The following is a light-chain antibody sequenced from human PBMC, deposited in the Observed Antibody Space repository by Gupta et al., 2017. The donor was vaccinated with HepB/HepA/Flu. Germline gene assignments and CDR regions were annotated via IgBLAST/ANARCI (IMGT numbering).Light chain of an antibody. CDR3: QQEDNTPRT. Sequence: DIVMTESPDSLAVSLGERATINFKSSQSGLYNSKNKHYLVWYQQKPGQPPKLLIYWASTRESGVPDRFIGRGSGTDSTLTISHPQAEDVAVYYCQQEDNTPRTFGQGTKVEIK. CDR1: QSGLYNSKNKHY. V-gene: IGKV4-1*01. CDR2: WAS. J-gene: IGKJ1*01.